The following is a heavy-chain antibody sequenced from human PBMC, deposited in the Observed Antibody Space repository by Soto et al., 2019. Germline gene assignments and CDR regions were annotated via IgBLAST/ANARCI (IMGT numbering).Heavy chain of an antibody. V-gene: IGHV4-59*06. CDR2: IYYSGST. CDR3: VRDPTP. Sequence: SETLSLTCSISGGSISGYHWNWIRQTPGKGLEWIGYIYYSGSTYYNPSLKSRVTISVDTSKNQFSLKLSSVTAADTAVYYCVRDPTPWGQGTLVTVSS. J-gene: IGHJ5*02. CDR1: GGSISGYH.